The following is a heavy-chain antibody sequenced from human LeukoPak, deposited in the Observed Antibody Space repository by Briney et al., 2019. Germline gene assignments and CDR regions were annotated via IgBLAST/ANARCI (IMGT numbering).Heavy chain of an antibody. J-gene: IGHJ4*02. Sequence: GGSLRLSCAASGFTFSSYSMNWVRQAPGKGLEWVSYISSSSSTIYYADSVKGRFTISRDNAKNSLYLQMNSLRAEDTAVYYCARHVSSSWYIWNYFDYWGQGTLVTVSS. V-gene: IGHV3-48*01. CDR3: ARHVSSSWYIWNYFDY. CDR2: ISSSSSTI. D-gene: IGHD6-13*01. CDR1: GFTFSSYS.